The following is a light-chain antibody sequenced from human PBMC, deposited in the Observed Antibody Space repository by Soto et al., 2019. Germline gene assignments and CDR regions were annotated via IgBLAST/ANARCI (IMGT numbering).Light chain of an antibody. V-gene: IGKV3-20*01. CDR3: LHYGNWT. CDR2: GTS. Sequence: EIVLTQSPGTLSVSPGERATLSCRASQTISSNYLAWYQQKPGQAPSLLIYGTSSRATGIPDRFSGSGSGTDFTLTISRQEPRDSEIYFCLHYGNWTFGQGTKVEIK. CDR1: QTISSNY. J-gene: IGKJ1*01.